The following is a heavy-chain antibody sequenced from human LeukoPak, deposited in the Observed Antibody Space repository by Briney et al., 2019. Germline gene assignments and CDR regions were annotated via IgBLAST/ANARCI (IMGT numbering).Heavy chain of an antibody. V-gene: IGHV3-23*01. CDR3: ARDPYSGSYGDYYYYYMDV. CDR2: IGGGGGDT. Sequence: GGSLRLSCVGSGFTFSNYAINWVRQAPGKGLEWVSGIGGGGGDTYYADSVKGRFTISRDDSKKTVYLEMSSLRDEDTAVYYCARDPYSGSYGDYYYYYMDVWGKGTTVTISS. CDR1: GFTFSNYA. J-gene: IGHJ6*03. D-gene: IGHD1-26*01.